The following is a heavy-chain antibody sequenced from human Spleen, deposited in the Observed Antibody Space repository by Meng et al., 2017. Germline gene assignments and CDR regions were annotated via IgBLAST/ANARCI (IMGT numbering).Heavy chain of an antibody. CDR2: IYYSGST. J-gene: IGHJ3*02. CDR3: ARALGEFSSHKDAFYI. V-gene: IGHV4-31*03. Sequence: SETLSLTCTVSGGSVSSGDYYWSWIRQHPGKGLEWIGYIYYSGSTYYNPSLESRVAISVGTSKSQFSLNLSSVTAADTAVYYCARALGEFSSHKDAFYIWGQGTMVTVSS. D-gene: IGHD3-16*01. CDR1: GGSVSSGDYY.